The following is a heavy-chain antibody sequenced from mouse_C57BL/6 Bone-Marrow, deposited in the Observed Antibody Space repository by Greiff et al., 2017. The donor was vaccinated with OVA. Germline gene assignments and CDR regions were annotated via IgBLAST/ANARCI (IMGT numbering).Heavy chain of an antibody. Sequence: EVKLVESGGGLVKPGGSLKLSCAASGFTFSSYAMSWVRQTPEKRLEWVATISDGGSYTYYPDNVKGRFTISRDNAKNNLYLQMSHLKSEDTAMYYCARDPMVVDYWGQGTTLTVSS. CDR3: ARDPMVVDY. D-gene: IGHD1-1*02. J-gene: IGHJ2*01. V-gene: IGHV5-4*01. CDR2: ISDGGSYT. CDR1: GFTFSSYA.